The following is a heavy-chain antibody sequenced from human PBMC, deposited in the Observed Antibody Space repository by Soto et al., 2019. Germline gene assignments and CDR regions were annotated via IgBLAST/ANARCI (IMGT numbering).Heavy chain of an antibody. CDR1: GFSLSTFAVG. Sequence: QITLKESGQTLVKPTQTLTLTCTFSGFSLSTFAVGVNWIRQPPGKPLEWLALIYWDDTKHYSSSLKNRLTITKDTSKNQVVLTMTNMDPVDTATYYCAHGSGWLSDQWGQGTLVTVSS. V-gene: IGHV2-5*02. CDR3: AHGSGWLSDQ. D-gene: IGHD6-19*01. CDR2: IYWDDTK. J-gene: IGHJ4*02.